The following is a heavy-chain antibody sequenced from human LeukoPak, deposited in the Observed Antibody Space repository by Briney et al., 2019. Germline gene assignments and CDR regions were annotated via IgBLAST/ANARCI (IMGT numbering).Heavy chain of an antibody. CDR3: ARSDYGGNAYYFDY. CDR1: GFSFSDYA. D-gene: IGHD4-23*01. V-gene: IGHV3-23*01. J-gene: IGHJ4*02. CDR2: LSGSGTRI. Sequence: GGSLRLSCAAHGFSFSDYAMSWVRQAPGKGLEWVSSLSGSGTRILFADSVKGRFTFSRDNSKNTLYLQMNSLRAEDTAVYYCARSDYGGNAYYFDYWGQGTLVTVSS.